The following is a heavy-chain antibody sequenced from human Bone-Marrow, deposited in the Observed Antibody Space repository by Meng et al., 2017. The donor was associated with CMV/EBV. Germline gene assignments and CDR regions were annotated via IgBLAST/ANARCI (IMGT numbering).Heavy chain of an antibody. V-gene: IGHV3-7*01. Sequence: GESLKISCVASGFNFSNYWMTWVRQAPGKGLEWVANIGEDGSEKFYVDSVKGRFTISRDNAKASLSLQMRTLRAEDTAVYYCASLPKDRITMAGFDYWGQGTLVAVSS. CDR1: GFNFSNYW. J-gene: IGHJ4*02. D-gene: IGHD3-10*01. CDR3: ASLPKDRITMAGFDY. CDR2: IGEDGSEK.